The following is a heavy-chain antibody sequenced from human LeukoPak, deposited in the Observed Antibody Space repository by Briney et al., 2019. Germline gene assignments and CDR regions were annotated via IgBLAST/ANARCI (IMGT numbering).Heavy chain of an antibody. CDR1: GGTFSSYV. J-gene: IGHJ4*02. Sequence: SVKVSCTTSGGTFSSYVISWVRQAPGQGLEWMGGIIPIFGTANYAQKFQGRVTITADESTSTAYMELSSLRSEDTAVYYCARDPDTAMATDWGQGALVTVSS. D-gene: IGHD5-18*01. CDR2: IIPIFGTA. CDR3: ARDPDTAMATD. V-gene: IGHV1-69*13.